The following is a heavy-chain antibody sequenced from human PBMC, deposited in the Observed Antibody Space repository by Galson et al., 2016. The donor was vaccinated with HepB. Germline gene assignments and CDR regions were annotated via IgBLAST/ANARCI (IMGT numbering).Heavy chain of an antibody. CDR2: ISYDGSNK. V-gene: IGHV3-30*18. Sequence: SLRLSCAASGFTFSSYGMHWVRQAPGKGLEWVAVISYDGSNKYYADSVKGRFTISRDNSKNMLYVQMNSLRAEDTAVYYCAKYSSGWSSSQYYFDCWGQGTLVTVSS. CDR3: AKYSSGWSSSQYYFDC. J-gene: IGHJ4*02. CDR1: GFTFSSYG. D-gene: IGHD6-19*01.